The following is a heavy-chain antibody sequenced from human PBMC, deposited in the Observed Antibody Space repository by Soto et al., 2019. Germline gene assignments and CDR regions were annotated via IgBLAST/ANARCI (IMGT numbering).Heavy chain of an antibody. CDR1: GGSISSSSYY. J-gene: IGHJ6*03. CDR2: IYYSGST. D-gene: IGHD6-13*01. V-gene: IGHV4-39*07. CDR3: ARGSIPAAADPKASRGGGYYYYYYMDV. Sequence: SETLSLTYTVSGGSISSSSYYWGWIRQPPGKGLEWIGSIYYSGSTNYNPSLKSRVTISVDTSKNQFSLKLSSVTAADTAVYYCARGSIPAAADPKASRGGGYYYYYYMDVWGKGTTVTVSS.